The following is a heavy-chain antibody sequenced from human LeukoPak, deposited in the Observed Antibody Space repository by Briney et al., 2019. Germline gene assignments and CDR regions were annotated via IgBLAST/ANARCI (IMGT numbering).Heavy chain of an antibody. J-gene: IGHJ4*02. CDR1: GGSIYRSSYY. V-gene: IGHV4-39*07. Sequence: SETLPLTCTVSGGSIYRSSYYWGWIRQPPGKGLEWIGIIYYSGSGTTYYNPSLRSRGTISVDTSNNQFSLKLSSVTAADTAVYYCARVFTGIPQFSGAVAGFFDYWGQGTLVTVSS. CDR3: ARVFTGIPQFSGAVAGFFDY. CDR2: IYYSGSGTT. D-gene: IGHD6-19*01.